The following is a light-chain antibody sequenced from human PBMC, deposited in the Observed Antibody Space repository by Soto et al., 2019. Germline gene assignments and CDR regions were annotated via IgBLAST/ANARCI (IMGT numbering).Light chain of an antibody. CDR3: QQYGTSPIT. CDR1: QSVSSSY. CDR2: GAS. Sequence: EIVLTQSAAPLSLSPGERATLSCTASQSVSSSYLAWYQQKPGQAPRPVIYGASNRATGIPDRFSGSGSVTDFTLTISRLEPEDFAVYYCQQYGTSPITFGQGTRLEIK. J-gene: IGKJ5*01. V-gene: IGKV3-20*01.